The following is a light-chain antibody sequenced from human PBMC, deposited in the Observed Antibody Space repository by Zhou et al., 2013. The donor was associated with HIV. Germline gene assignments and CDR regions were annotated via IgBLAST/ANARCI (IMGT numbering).Light chain of an antibody. V-gene: IGKV1-5*03. CDR2: EAS. J-gene: IGKJ4*01. Sequence: DIQMTQSPSTLSASVGDRVTITCRASQSISSWLAWYQQKPGKAPKLLIYEASSLESGVPSRFSGSGSGTHFTLTISFLQPEDFATYYCQQANSFPLTFGGGTKVEIK. CDR1: QSISSW. CDR3: QQANSFPLT.